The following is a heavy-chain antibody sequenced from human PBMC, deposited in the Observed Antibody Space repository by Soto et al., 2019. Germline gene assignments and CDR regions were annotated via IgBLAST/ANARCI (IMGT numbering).Heavy chain of an antibody. CDR1: GFRFSTYW. V-gene: IGHV3-7*01. D-gene: IGHD1-20*01. CDR2: IKQDANEM. Sequence: EVHVVESGGGLVQPGGSLRLSCAASGFRFSTYWMSWVRQAPGKGLEWLANIKQDANEMYYVDSVKGRFTISGDSAKKSHFLRLDSLRVQDTAVDYGAAYNTSRHAAFDIWGQGTMVIVSS. CDR3: AAYNTSRHAAFDI. J-gene: IGHJ3*02.